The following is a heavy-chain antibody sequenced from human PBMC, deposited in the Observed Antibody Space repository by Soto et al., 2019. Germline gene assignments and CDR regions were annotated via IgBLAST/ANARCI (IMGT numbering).Heavy chain of an antibody. V-gene: IGHV4-59*01. CDR1: GGSRTTYY. CDR2: FYDSGTT. CDR3: ARGPVDTGAWFDC. Sequence: SATLSLTCSVSGGSRTTYYWTWIRQPPGKGLEWIGYFYDSGTTAYNPSLKSRVTMSVDTSKNHFSLKLSSVPAADAAVYYCARGPVDTGAWFDCWGHGTPVTVSP. D-gene: IGHD5-18*01. J-gene: IGHJ5*01.